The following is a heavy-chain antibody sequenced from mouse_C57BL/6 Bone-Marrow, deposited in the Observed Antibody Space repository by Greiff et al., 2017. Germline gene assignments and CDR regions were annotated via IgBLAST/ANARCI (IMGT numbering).Heavy chain of an antibody. V-gene: IGHV1-81*01. CDR2: IYPRSGNT. J-gene: IGHJ2*01. CDR1: GYTFTSYW. CDR3: ARINWVDFDY. Sequence: QVQLQQPGAELVRPGSSVKLSCKASGYTFTSYWMHWVKQRPIQGLEWIGEIYPRSGNTYYNEKFKGKATLTADKSSSTAYMELRSLTSEDSAVYISARINWVDFDYWGQGTTLTVSS. D-gene: IGHD4-1*01.